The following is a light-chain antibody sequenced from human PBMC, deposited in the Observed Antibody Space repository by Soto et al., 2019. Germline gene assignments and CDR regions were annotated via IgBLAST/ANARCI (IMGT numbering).Light chain of an antibody. Sequence: QSALTQPASVSGSPGQSITISCTGTSSDVGNYNLVSWYQQHPGKAPKLIIYDDSKRPSGVSNRFSGSKSGNTASLTISGVQAEGGAEYYCCSYAASSTYVFGTGTKVTVL. CDR3: CSYAASSTYV. V-gene: IGLV2-23*01. J-gene: IGLJ1*01. CDR2: DDS. CDR1: SSDVGNYNL.